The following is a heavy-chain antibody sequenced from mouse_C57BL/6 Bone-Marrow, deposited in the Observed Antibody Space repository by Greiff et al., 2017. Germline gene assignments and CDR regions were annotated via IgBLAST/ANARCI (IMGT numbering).Heavy chain of an antibody. CDR2: INPSSGYP. J-gene: IGHJ3*01. CDR1: GYTFTSYW. D-gene: IGHD1-1*01. V-gene: IGHV1-7*01. CDR3: ARSYGSNYGGFAY. Sequence: VQLQQSGAELAKPGASVKLSCKASGYTFTSYWMHWVKQRPGQGLEWIGYINPSSGYPKYNQKFKDKATLTADKSSSTAYMQLSSLTYEDSAVYYCARSYGSNYGGFAYWGQGTLVTVSA.